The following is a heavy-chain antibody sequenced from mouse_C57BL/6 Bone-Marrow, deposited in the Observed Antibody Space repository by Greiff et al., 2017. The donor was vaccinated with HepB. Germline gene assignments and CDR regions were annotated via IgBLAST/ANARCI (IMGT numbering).Heavy chain of an antibody. V-gene: IGHV1-55*01. D-gene: IGHD1-1*01. J-gene: IGHJ2*01. CDR1: GYTFTSYW. Sequence: VQLQESGAELVKPGASVKMSCKASGYTFTSYWITWVKQRPGQGLEWIGDIYPGSGSTNYNENVKSKATLTVDTSSSTAYMQLSSMTSEDSAVYYCARGDYYGSSYYFDYWGQGTTLTVSS. CDR3: ARGDYYGSSYYFDY. CDR2: IYPGSGST.